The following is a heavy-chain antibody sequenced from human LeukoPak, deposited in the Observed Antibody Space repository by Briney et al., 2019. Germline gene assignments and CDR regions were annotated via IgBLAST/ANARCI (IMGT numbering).Heavy chain of an antibody. J-gene: IGHJ4*02. CDR1: GFIFSNYG. CDR2: IWNDGSET. D-gene: IGHD1-26*01. CDR3: AKDFVGATATRKYYLDY. V-gene: IGHV3-33*06. Sequence: PGRSLRLSCAASGFIFSNYGMHWVRQAPGKRLEWVAVIWNDGSETFHADSVEGRFRIARDNSKNTLYLQMNSLRAEDTAVYYCAKDFVGATATRKYYLDYWGQGTLVTVSS.